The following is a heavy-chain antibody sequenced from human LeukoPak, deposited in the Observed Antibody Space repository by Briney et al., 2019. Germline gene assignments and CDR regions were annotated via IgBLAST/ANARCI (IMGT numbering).Heavy chain of an antibody. V-gene: IGHV3-9*01. CDR1: GFTFDDYA. D-gene: IGHD3-16*01. CDR2: ISWNSGSI. CDR3: AKDTGGSYALFEN. J-gene: IGHJ4*02. Sequence: PGGSLRLSCAASGFTFDDYAMHWVRQAPGKGLEWVSGISWNSGSIGYADSVKGRFTISRDNAKNSLYLQMNSLRAEDTALYYCAKDTGGSYALFENWGQGTLVTVSS.